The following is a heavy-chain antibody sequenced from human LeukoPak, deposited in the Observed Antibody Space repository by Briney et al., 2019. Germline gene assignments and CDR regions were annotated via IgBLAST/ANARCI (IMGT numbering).Heavy chain of an antibody. J-gene: IGHJ4*02. CDR1: GGSFSGYY. CDR3: ARVPVDTAMVNFDY. V-gene: IGHV4-34*01. CDR2: INHSGST. D-gene: IGHD5-18*01. Sequence: SETLSLTCAVYGGSFSGYYWSWLRQPPGKGLEWIGEINHSGSTNYNPSLKSRVTISVDTSKNQFSLKLSSVTAADTAVYYYARVPVDTAMVNFDYWGQGTLVTVSS.